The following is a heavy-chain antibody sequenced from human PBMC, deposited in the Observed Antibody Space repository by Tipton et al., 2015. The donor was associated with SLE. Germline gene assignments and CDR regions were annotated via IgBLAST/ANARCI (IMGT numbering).Heavy chain of an antibody. CDR2: TYYRSKWYY. J-gene: IGHJ6*02. CDR3: ARDPHYCQSCMDV. Sequence: LRLSCAISGDSVSNSGAAWNWMRHSPLGGLEWLGRTYYRSKWYYDYAVSVKSRIIINPDTSKNQFSLQLNSVTPEDTAVYFCARDPHYCQSCMDVWGQGTTVTVAS. V-gene: IGHV6-1*01. D-gene: IGHD2-15*01. CDR1: GDSVSNSGAA.